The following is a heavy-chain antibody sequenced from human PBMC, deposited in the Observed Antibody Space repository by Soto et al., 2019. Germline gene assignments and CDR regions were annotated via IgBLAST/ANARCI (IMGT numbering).Heavy chain of an antibody. J-gene: IGHJ5*02. CDR1: GGSISSSSYY. V-gene: IGHV4-39*01. CDR3: ARHSPMEGIVVPAAKNWFDP. D-gene: IGHD2-2*01. CDR2: IYYSGST. Sequence: PSETLSLTCTVSGGSISSSSYYWGWIRQPPGKGLEWIGSIYYSGSTYYNPSLKSRVTISVDTSKNQFSLKLSSVTAADTAVYYCARHSPMEGIVVPAAKNWFDPSGQGTLVTVSS.